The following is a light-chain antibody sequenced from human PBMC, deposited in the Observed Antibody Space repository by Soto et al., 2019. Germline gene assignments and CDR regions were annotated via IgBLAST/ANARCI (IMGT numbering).Light chain of an antibody. CDR1: SSDVGGYNY. CDR2: EVS. J-gene: IGLJ1*01. Sequence: QSVLTQPASVSGSPGQSITISCTGTSSDVGGYNYVSWYQQHPGKAPKLMIYEVSNRPSGVSNRFSGSKSGNTASLTISGLPAEDEADYYCSSYTSSSTLLNVFGTGTKLTVL. V-gene: IGLV2-14*01. CDR3: SSYTSSSTLLNV.